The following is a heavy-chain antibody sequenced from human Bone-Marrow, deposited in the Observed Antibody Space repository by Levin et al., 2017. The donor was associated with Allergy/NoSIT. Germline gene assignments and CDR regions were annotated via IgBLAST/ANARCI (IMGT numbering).Heavy chain of an antibody. Sequence: SQTLSLTCSLSGGSISTGGFHWSWVRQRPGKGLEWIGYIYYSGNTYYNPSLQSRLSISIDTSKNQFSLRLTSVTAADTPVYYCAREDGYVFDYWGQGTLVTVSS. CDR2: IYYSGNT. D-gene: IGHD5-24*01. CDR3: AREDGYVFDY. V-gene: IGHV4-31*03. CDR1: GGSISTGGFH. J-gene: IGHJ4*02.